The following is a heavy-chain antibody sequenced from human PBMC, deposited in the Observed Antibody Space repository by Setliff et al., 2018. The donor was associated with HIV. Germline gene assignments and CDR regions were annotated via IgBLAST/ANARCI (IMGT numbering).Heavy chain of an antibody. CDR2: VDPKDGET. Sequence: VASVKVSCKGSGDTFATYVVSWVRQAPGKGLEWMGRVDPKDGETMYAQKFQGRVTITADRSTNTAYMDLSSLSSDDTALYFCATFDYNLLTGCPCWGQGTLVTVSS. V-gene: IGHV1-69-2*01. D-gene: IGHD3-9*01. CDR1: GDTFATYV. J-gene: IGHJ4*02. CDR3: ATFDYNLLTGCPC.